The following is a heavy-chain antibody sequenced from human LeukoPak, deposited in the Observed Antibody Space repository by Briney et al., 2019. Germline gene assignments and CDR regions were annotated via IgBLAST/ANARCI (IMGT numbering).Heavy chain of an antibody. D-gene: IGHD2-2*01. CDR2: NSAGNGDT. V-gene: IGHV1-3*01. J-gene: IGHJ5*02. CDR1: GYTFISYA. CDR3: ARDRLVNPCSSTTCHHNWFDP. Sequence: ASVKVSCKASGYTFISYAIHWVRQAPGQRLEWMGWNSAGNGDTKYSQRFQGRVTITRDTSASMAYMELSSLRSEDTAVYYCARDRLVNPCSSTTCHHNWFDPWGQGTLVTVSS.